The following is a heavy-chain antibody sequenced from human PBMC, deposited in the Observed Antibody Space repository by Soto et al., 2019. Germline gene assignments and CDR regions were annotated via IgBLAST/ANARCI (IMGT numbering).Heavy chain of an antibody. Sequence: QVQLQESGPGLVKPSETLSLTCTVSGGSISSYYWSWIRQPPGKGLEWIGYIYYSGSTNYNPSLKSRVTISVDTSKNQFSLKLSSMTAADTAVYYCAREHGIRDYDFWSGNYGMDVWGQGTTVTVSS. CDR3: AREHGIRDYDFWSGNYGMDV. CDR2: IYYSGST. CDR1: GGSISSYY. D-gene: IGHD3-3*01. V-gene: IGHV4-59*01. J-gene: IGHJ6*02.